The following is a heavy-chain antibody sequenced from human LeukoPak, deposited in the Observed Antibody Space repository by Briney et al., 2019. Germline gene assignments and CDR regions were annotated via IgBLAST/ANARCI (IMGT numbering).Heavy chain of an antibody. D-gene: IGHD3-10*01. J-gene: IGHJ4*02. Sequence: ASVKVSCKASGGTFSSYAISWVRQAPGQGLEWMGGIIPIFGTANYAQKFQGRVTITADKSTSTAYMELSSLRSEDTAVYYCARVRFGEPIDYWGQGTLVTVSS. V-gene: IGHV1-69*06. CDR2: IIPIFGTA. CDR3: ARVRFGEPIDY. CDR1: GGTFSSYA.